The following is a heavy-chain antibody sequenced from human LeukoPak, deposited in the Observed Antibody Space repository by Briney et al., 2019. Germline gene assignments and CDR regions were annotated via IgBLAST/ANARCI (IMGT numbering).Heavy chain of an antibody. Sequence: GGSLRLFCAASGFTFRSYAMSWVRQAPGEGLEWVSGISDSGGSTNYAASVKGRFTISRDNSKDTLYLQMNSLRAEDTAVYYCAKEDSVRREFDYWGQGTLATVSS. CDR2: ISDSGGST. CDR1: GFTFRSYA. J-gene: IGHJ4*02. V-gene: IGHV3-23*01. CDR3: AKEDSVRREFDY.